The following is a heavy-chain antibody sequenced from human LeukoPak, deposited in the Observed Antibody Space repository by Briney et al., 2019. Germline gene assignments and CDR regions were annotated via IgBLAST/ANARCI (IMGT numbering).Heavy chain of an antibody. J-gene: IGHJ4*02. CDR1: GFTFSDHY. CDR2: IWYDGSNK. D-gene: IGHD1-14*01. CDR3: ARGVEPLAANTLAY. V-gene: IGHV3-33*08. Sequence: GGSLRLSCAASGFTFSDHYMDWVRQAPGKGLQWVAVIWYDGSNKYYGDSVQGRFTISRDNSKNTLYLEMNSLSPDDTAVYYCARGVEPLAANTLAYWRQGTLVTVSS.